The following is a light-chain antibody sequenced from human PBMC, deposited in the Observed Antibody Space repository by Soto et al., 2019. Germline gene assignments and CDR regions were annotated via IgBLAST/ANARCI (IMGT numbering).Light chain of an antibody. Sequence: DIQMTQSPSTLSGSVGDRVTITCRASQTISSWLAWYQQKPGKAPKLLIYDASNLETGVPSRFSGSGSGTDFTFTISSLQPEDIATYYCQQYDNIRLTFGQGTRLEIK. CDR1: QTISSW. J-gene: IGKJ5*01. V-gene: IGKV1-33*01. CDR2: DAS. CDR3: QQYDNIRLT.